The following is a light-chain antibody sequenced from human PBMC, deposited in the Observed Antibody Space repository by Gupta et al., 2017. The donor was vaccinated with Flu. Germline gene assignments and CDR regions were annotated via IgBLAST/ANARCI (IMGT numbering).Light chain of an antibody. Sequence: GDRVTIPCRASQTISTWLAWYQQKPGKAPKLLIYKASTLEKGVPSRFSGSGSGAEFILTITRLQPDDFATYYCQHYNTYPWTFGQGTKVEIK. CDR1: QTISTW. CDR2: KAS. J-gene: IGKJ1*01. CDR3: QHYNTYPWT. V-gene: IGKV1-5*03.